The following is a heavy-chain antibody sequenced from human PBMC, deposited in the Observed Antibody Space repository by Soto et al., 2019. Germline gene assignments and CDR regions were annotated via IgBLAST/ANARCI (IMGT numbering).Heavy chain of an antibody. Sequence: GGSLRLSCAASGFTFSSYAMHWVRQAPGKGLEWVAVISYDGSNKYYADSVKGRFTISRDNSKNTLYLQMNSLRAEDTAVYYCARNYGVDYWGQGTLVTVSS. V-gene: IGHV3-30-3*01. CDR1: GFTFSSYA. CDR3: ARNYGVDY. CDR2: ISYDGSNK. J-gene: IGHJ4*02. D-gene: IGHD3-10*01.